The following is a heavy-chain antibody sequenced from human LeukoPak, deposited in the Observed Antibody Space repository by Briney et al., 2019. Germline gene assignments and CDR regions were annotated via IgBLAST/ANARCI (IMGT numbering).Heavy chain of an antibody. D-gene: IGHD1-26*01. CDR3: ARHAWELLGGFDY. CDR2: IFYSGST. Sequence: SETLSLTCTVSGGSISSYYWSWIRQPPGKGLDWIGNIFYSGSTNYNPSFKSRVTISVDTSKNQFSLKLSSVTAADTAVYYCARHAWELLGGFDYWGQGTLVTVSS. CDR1: GGSISSYY. J-gene: IGHJ4*02. V-gene: IGHV4-59*08.